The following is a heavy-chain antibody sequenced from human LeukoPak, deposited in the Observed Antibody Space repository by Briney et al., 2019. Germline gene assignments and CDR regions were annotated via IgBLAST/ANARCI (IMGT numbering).Heavy chain of an antibody. J-gene: IGHJ4*02. V-gene: IGHV4-59*01. CDR3: ARDTSAGAFDY. CDR2: IYYSGST. CDR1: GGSISSYD. D-gene: IGHD6-25*01. Sequence: SESLSLTCTVSGGSISSYDWSWIRQPPGKGLEWIGYIYYSGSTNYNPSLKRRVTISVDTSKNQFYLKLSSVTAADAAVYYCARDTSAGAFDYWGQGTLVTVSS.